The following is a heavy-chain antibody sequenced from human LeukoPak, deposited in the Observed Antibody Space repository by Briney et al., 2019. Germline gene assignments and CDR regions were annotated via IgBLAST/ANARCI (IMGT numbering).Heavy chain of an antibody. V-gene: IGHV4-59*01. CDR1: GGSISTYY. CDR3: ARGTAVDY. CDR2: VYYTGST. J-gene: IGHJ4*02. Sequence: WETLSLTCTVSGGSISTYYWSWIRQPPGKGLEWIGYVYYTGSTNYNPSLKSRVTISVDTSKNQFSLRLTSVTAADTAVYYCARGTAVDYWGQGTLVTVSS.